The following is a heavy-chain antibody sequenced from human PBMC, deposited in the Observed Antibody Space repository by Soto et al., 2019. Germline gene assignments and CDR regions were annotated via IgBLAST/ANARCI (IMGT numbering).Heavy chain of an antibody. CDR3: TRDTTWKLDS. Sequence: EVQLVESGGGLVQPGGSLRLSCAASGFTFSNYWMTWVRQAPGKGLEWVANIKQDGSDYNHVGSVQGRFTISRDNAKNSLYLEMNSLSVEDTAVYYCTRDTTWKLDSWGQGILVTVS. J-gene: IGHJ4*02. CDR1: GFTFSNYW. D-gene: IGHD2-2*01. CDR2: IKQDGSDY. V-gene: IGHV3-7*03.